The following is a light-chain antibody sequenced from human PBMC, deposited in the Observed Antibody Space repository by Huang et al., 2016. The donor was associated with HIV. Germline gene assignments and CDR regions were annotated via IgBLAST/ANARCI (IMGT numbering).Light chain of an antibody. Sequence: EVVLTQSPPTLSLFPGETATLSCRASQTIGTYVAWYQQRPGQGARLVSYDGSNRAAGVPARISGAGSGTTFTLSISGLESEDFGVYYCQQRRSWPLTFGGGTKVEV. CDR1: QTIGTY. J-gene: IGKJ4*01. CDR2: DGS. V-gene: IGKV3-11*01. CDR3: QQRRSWPLT.